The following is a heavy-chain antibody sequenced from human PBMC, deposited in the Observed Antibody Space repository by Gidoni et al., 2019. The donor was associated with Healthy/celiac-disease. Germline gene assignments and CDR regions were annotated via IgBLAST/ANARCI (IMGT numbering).Heavy chain of an antibody. CDR3: ARGPKRFLEWLSHFDY. J-gene: IGHJ4*02. CDR2: ISYDGSNK. V-gene: IGHV3-30*04. Sequence: QVQLVESGGGVVQPGRSLRLSCAASGFPFSSYAMHWVRQAPGKGLEWVAVISYDGSNKYYADSVKGRFTISRDNSKNTLYLQMNSLRAEDTAVYYCARGPKRFLEWLSHFDYWGQGTLVTVSS. D-gene: IGHD3-3*01. CDR1: GFPFSSYA.